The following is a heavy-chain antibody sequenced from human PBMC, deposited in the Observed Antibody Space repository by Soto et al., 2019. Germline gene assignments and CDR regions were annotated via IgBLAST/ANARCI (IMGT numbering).Heavy chain of an antibody. CDR1: GGSVSSGGYS. J-gene: IGHJ4*02. Sequence: PSETLSLTCAVSGGSVSSGGYSWSWIRKPPGKGLEWIGYIYHSGSTYYNPSLKSRVTISVDRSKNQFSLKLSSVTAADTAVYYCARHTLPNYDSSGYTIDYWGQGTLVTVSS. V-gene: IGHV4-30-2*01. CDR2: IYHSGST. CDR3: ARHTLPNYDSSGYTIDY. D-gene: IGHD3-22*01.